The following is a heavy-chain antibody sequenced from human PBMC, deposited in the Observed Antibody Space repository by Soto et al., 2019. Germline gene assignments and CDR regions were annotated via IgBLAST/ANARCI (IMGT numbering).Heavy chain of an antibody. V-gene: IGHV3-7*01. Sequence: QSCRSLRLSCAASGFSISRYLMSWVRQAPGNRLEWVADKKQDGREEYYVDSVKGRFTVSRDNAKNFLYLQLTSLRDEDTALSSFAGGGCSYGTGIENWGQRTL. D-gene: IGHD5-18*01. J-gene: IGHJ4*02. CDR2: KKQDGREE. CDR3: AGGGCSYGTGIEN. CDR1: GFSISRYL.